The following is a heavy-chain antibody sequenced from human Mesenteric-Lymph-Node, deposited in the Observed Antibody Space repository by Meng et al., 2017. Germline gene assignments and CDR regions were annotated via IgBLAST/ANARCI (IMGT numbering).Heavy chain of an antibody. D-gene: IGHD3-16*02. CDR1: GFTFSTYG. V-gene: IGHV3-23*01. CDR2: ISGGGDST. Sequence: GGSLRLSCAASGFTFSTYGMTWVRQTPGKGLDWVSRISGGGDSTYYADSVKGRFTISRDNSKNTLYLQMNSLRAEDTAVYYCAKLLGVSVVIQVDCWGQGTLVTVSS. J-gene: IGHJ4*02. CDR3: AKLLGVSVVIQVDC.